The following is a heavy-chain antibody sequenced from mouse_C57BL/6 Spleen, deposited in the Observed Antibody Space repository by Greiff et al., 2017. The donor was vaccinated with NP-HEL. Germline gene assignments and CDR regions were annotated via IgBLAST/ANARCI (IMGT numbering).Heavy chain of an antibody. CDR3: ARRAYYGSSYAMDY. CDR1: GFTFSDYG. Sequence: EVQGVESGGGLVKPGGSLKLSCAASGFTFSDYGMHWVRQAPEKGLEWVAYISSGSSTIYYADTVKGRFTISRDNAKNTLFLQMTSLRSEDTAMYYCARRAYYGSSYAMDYWGQGTSVTVSS. D-gene: IGHD1-1*01. V-gene: IGHV5-17*01. J-gene: IGHJ4*01. CDR2: ISSGSSTI.